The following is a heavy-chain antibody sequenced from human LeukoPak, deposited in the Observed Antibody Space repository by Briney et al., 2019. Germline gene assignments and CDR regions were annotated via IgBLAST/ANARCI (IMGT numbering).Heavy chain of an antibody. CDR3: ARWDSSGSHFDY. V-gene: IGHV4-59*01. Sequence: TSETLSLTCAVYGGSFSGYYWSWIRQPPGKGLEWIGYIYYSGSTNYNPSLKSRVTISVDTSKNQFSLKLSSVTAADTAVYYCARWDSSGSHFDYWGPRTLVTVSS. CDR1: GGSFSGYY. J-gene: IGHJ4*02. D-gene: IGHD3-22*01. CDR2: IYYSGST.